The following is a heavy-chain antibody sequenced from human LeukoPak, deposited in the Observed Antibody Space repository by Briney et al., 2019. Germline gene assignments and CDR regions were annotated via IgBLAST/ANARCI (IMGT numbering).Heavy chain of an antibody. J-gene: IGHJ4*02. D-gene: IGHD3-22*01. CDR3: ARAPRSYDSSGYYFVFDY. V-gene: IGHV3-21*01. CDR1: GFTFSSYS. CDR2: ISSSSSYI. Sequence: GGSLRLSCAASGFTFSSYSMNWVRQAPGKGLEWVSSISSSSSYIYYADSVKGRFTISRDNAKNSLYLQMNSLRAEDTAVYYCARAPRSYDSSGYYFVFDYWGQGTLVTVSS.